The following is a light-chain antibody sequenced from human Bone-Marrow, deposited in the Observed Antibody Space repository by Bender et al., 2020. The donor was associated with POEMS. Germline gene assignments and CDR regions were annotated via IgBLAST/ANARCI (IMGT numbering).Light chain of an antibody. CDR2: SGD. J-gene: IGLJ1*01. CDR3: QVWDSASNHYV. Sequence: SYVLTQSPSVSVAPGETARITCGGNNIGSKSVHWYQQRPGQAPLLVMHSGDDRPSGISERFSGSNPGNTATLTISRVEAVDEADYYCQVWDSASNHYVFGTGTKVTVL. V-gene: IGLV3-21*04. CDR1: NIGSKS.